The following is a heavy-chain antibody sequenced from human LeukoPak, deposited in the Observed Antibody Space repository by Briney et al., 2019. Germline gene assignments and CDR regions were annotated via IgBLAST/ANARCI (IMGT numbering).Heavy chain of an antibody. Sequence: SQTLSLTCTVSGASIRSGDYYWSWIRQPPGKGLEWIGYIYDSGSTYYNPSLKSRITISVDTSENQFSLKLSSVTATDTAVYYCARDCSGGSCYGAFDIWGQGTMVTVSS. CDR1: GASIRSGDYY. CDR3: ARDCSGGSCYGAFDI. J-gene: IGHJ3*02. V-gene: IGHV4-30-4*01. CDR2: IYDSGST. D-gene: IGHD2-15*01.